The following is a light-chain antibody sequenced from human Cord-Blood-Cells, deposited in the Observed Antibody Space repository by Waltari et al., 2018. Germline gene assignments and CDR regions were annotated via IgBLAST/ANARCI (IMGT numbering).Light chain of an antibody. Sequence: EIVMTQSPATLSVSPGERATLSCRASQSVSSNLAWYQQKPGQAPRRLIYGASTRATGIPARFSGSGSGTEFTLSIRGLQCEDFAVYYCQQYNNWPRTFGQGTEVEIK. V-gene: IGKV3-15*01. CDR2: GAS. CDR1: QSVSSN. CDR3: QQYNNWPRT. J-gene: IGKJ1*01.